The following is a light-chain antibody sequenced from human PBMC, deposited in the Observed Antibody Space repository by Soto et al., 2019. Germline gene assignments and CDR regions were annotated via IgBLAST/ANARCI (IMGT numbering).Light chain of an antibody. V-gene: IGLV2-8*01. CDR2: EVN. J-gene: IGLJ1*01. CDR1: SSDVGGDKN. CDR3: SSYAGINNLGV. Sequence: QSVLTQPPSASGSPGQSVTISCTGTSSDVGGDKNVSWYQQHPGKAPKLMIFEVNKRPSGVPDRFSGSKSGNTASLTVSGLQAEDEADYYCSSYAGINNLGVFGTGTKLTVL.